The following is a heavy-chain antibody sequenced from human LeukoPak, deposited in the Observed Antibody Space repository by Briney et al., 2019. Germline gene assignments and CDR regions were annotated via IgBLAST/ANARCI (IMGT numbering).Heavy chain of an antibody. V-gene: IGHV4-34*01. Sequence: SETLSLTCAVYGGSFSGYYWSWIRQPPGKGLEWIGEINHSGSTNYNPSLKSRVTISVDTSKNQFSLKLSSVTAADTAVYYCARAPGTTFDYWGHGNMVTVSS. CDR2: INHSGST. CDR3: ARAPGTTFDY. J-gene: IGHJ4*01. D-gene: IGHD4-17*01. CDR1: GGSFSGYY.